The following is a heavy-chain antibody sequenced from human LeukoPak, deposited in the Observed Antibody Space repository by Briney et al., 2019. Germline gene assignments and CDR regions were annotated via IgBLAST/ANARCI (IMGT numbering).Heavy chain of an antibody. Sequence: PGASLTLSCAASGFTFSSYRMTWARQAPGKGLEWVSAISNGGATRNYADSVKGRFTISRDNSQNTLYLQMNSLRADDKAVYYCAKRVSGSSWEHQTIDYWGQGTLVTVSS. D-gene: IGHD6-13*01. J-gene: IGHJ4*02. CDR1: GFTFSSYR. V-gene: IGHV3-23*01. CDR2: ISNGGATR. CDR3: AKRVSGSSWEHQTIDY.